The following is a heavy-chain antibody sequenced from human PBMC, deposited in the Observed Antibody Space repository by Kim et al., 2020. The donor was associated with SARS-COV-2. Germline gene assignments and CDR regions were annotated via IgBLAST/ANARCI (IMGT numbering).Heavy chain of an antibody. V-gene: IGHV3-73*01. J-gene: IGHJ3*02. CDR3: TRVPRISSSWWDAVDI. Sequence: SMKGRFTISRDDSKNTAYLQMNSLKIEDTAVYYCTRVPRISSSWWDAVDIWGQRTMVTVSS. D-gene: IGHD6-13*01.